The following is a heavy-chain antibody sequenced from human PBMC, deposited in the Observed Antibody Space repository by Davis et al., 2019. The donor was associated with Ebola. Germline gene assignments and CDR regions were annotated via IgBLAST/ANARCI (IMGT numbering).Heavy chain of an antibody. V-gene: IGHV1-46*01. CDR1: GYGFTSYY. CDR2: INPSGGST. CDR3: ARGNYGGNSAFDY. D-gene: IGHD4-23*01. Sequence: ASVKVSCKASGYGFTSYYIHWVRQAPGQGLEWMGIINPSGGSTTYAQKFQGRVTMTRDTSTSTVYMELSSLRSEDTAVYYCARGNYGGNSAFDYWGQGTLVTVSS. J-gene: IGHJ4*02.